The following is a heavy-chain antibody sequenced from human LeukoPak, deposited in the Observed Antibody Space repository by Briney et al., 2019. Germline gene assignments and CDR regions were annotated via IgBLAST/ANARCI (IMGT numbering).Heavy chain of an antibody. V-gene: IGHV3-7*01. CDR2: IGKDGGGN. Sequence: PGGSLRLSCAASGFSLSNYWMSWVRQAPGKGLEWVANIGKDGGGNHYVDSVRGRFTIPRDNAKNSLYLQMDSLRVDDTGVYYCARDLDYYATDYWGQGTLVTVSS. J-gene: IGHJ4*02. CDR3: ARDLDYYATDY. CDR1: GFSLSNYW. D-gene: IGHD3/OR15-3a*01.